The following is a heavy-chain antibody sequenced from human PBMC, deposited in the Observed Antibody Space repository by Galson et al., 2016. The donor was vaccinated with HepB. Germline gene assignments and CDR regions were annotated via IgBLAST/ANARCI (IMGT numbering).Heavy chain of an antibody. D-gene: IGHD2-15*01. Sequence: SLRLSCAASGFIFRSYAMSWVRQAPGKGLEWVSAISGSGSTTDYADSVKGRFTISRDNSKNTLYLQMNCLRAEDTAVYYCAKDPVVAVGDDAFDIWGQGTMVTVSS. CDR3: AKDPVVAVGDDAFDI. CDR2: ISGSGSTT. V-gene: IGHV3-23*01. J-gene: IGHJ3*02. CDR1: GFIFRSYA.